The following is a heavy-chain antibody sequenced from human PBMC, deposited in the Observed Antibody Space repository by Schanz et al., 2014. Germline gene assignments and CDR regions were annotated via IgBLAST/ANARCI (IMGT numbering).Heavy chain of an antibody. Sequence: QEEMVQSGAEVKRPGASVKVSCKASGYTFISYGVSWVRQGPEERLEGLGWINVDNGHTDYAQKFQGRVTMTTDTATNTAYMELRSLRLDDTAVYYCARATTAWPFDLWGQGTLVTVSS. CDR1: GYTFISYG. V-gene: IGHV1-18*04. J-gene: IGHJ4*02. CDR3: ARATTAWPFDL. D-gene: IGHD4-17*01. CDR2: INVDNGHT.